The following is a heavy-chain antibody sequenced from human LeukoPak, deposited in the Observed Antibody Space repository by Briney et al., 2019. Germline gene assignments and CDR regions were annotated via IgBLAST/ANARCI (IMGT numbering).Heavy chain of an antibody. V-gene: IGHV1-2*02. D-gene: IGHD3-9*01. J-gene: IGHJ6*03. CDR1: GYTFTGYY. CDR3: ARRNYDILTGYYLPDYYYYYMDA. Sequence: ASVKVSCKASGYTFTGYYMHWVRQAPGQGLEWMGWINPNSGGTNYAQKFQGRVTMTRDTSISTAYMELSRLRSDDTAVYYCARRNYDILTGYYLPDYYYYYMDAWGKGTTVTISS. CDR2: INPNSGGT.